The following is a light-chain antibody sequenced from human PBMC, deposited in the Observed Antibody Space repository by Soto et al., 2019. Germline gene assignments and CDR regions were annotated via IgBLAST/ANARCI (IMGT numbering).Light chain of an antibody. J-gene: IGKJ5*01. V-gene: IGKV1-8*01. CDR1: QDIGSV. CDR3: QHYLNYPIT. CDR2: GAS. Sequence: AIRMTQSPSSLSASTGDTATITCRASQDIGSVLAWYQQKPGTAPKVLISGASNLHGGVPSRFSGSGSRTDFTLTITHLQSEDFATYYCQHYLNYPITFGQGTRLEIK.